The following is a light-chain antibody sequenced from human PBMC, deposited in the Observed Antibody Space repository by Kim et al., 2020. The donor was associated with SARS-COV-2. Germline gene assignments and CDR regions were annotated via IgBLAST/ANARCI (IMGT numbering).Light chain of an antibody. V-gene: IGKV3-15*01. CDR2: GAS. J-gene: IGKJ2*01. Sequence: EIVMTQSPATLSVSPGERATLSCRASQSVSNNLAWYQLKPGQAPRLLIYGASTRATGFPARFSGSGSGTEFTLTISSLQSEDFAVYYCQQYNVWPPMYTFGQGTKLEI. CDR3: QQYNVWPPMYT. CDR1: QSVSNN.